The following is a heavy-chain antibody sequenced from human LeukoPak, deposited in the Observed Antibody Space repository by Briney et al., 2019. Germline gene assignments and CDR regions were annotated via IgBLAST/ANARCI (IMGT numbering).Heavy chain of an antibody. J-gene: IGHJ6*03. D-gene: IGHD1-26*01. V-gene: IGHV3-66*01. CDR1: GFTFRSRD. CDR3: AGYGGSYPYYMDV. CDR2: IYTDGTT. Sequence: PGGSLRLSCVASGFTFRSRDGTTWPRQTAGKGLEWVSVIYTDGTTHYADSVKGRFTISRDTSTNTVYLQLNSLRAEGTATYYCAGYGGSYPYYMDVWGKGTTVTLSS.